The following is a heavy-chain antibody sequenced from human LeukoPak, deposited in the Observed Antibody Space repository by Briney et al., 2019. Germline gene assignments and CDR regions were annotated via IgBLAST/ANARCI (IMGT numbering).Heavy chain of an antibody. CDR1: GGSFSGYY. CDR3: ARDPTGITFGGVIVRRYYFDY. V-gene: IGHV4-34*01. D-gene: IGHD3-16*02. Sequence: PSETLSLTCAVYGGSFSGYYWSWIRQPPGKGLEWIGEINHSGGTNYNPSLKSRVTISVDTSKNQFSLKLSSVTAADTAVYYCARDPTGITFGGVIVRRYYFDYWGQGTLVTVSS. J-gene: IGHJ4*02. CDR2: INHSGGT.